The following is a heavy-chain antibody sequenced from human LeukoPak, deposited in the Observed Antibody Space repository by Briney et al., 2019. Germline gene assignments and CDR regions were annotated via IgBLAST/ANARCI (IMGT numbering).Heavy chain of an antibody. Sequence: PGGSLRLSCAASGFTFSSYAMSWVRQAPGKGLEWVSAISGSGGSTYYADSVKGRFTISRDNSKNTLYLQMNSLRAEDTAVYYCAKDKAYCSSTSCYVNPYCYMDVWGKGTTVTVSS. CDR2: ISGSGGST. J-gene: IGHJ6*03. CDR1: GFTFSSYA. CDR3: AKDKAYCSSTSCYVNPYCYMDV. V-gene: IGHV3-23*01. D-gene: IGHD2-2*01.